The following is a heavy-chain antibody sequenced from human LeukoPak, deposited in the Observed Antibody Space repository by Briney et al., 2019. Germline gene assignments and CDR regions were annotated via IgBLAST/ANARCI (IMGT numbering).Heavy chain of an antibody. Sequence: GGSLRLSCGASGFTFSTYGMTWVRQAPGKGLEWVSGMSDSGTNTYYADSVKGRFTISRDNANNSLHLQMNSLRVEDTGIYFCARGSTFGGVISDFWGQGTLVTVSS. CDR2: MSDSGTNT. V-gene: IGHV3-23*01. J-gene: IGHJ4*02. D-gene: IGHD3-16*02. CDR1: GFTFSTYG. CDR3: ARGSTFGGVISDF.